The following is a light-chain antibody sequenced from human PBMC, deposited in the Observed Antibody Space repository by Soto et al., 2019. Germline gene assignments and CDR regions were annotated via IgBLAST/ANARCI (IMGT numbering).Light chain of an antibody. Sequence: AIQLTQSPSSLSASVGDSISITCRASQGIGTDLGWYQQKPGKAPKLLIYAASKLHTGVPSNFSGSRSGTDFTLTISNLQPDDFATYYCLQNYNFPWTFGQGTKVESK. CDR1: QGIGTD. CDR3: LQNYNFPWT. CDR2: AAS. V-gene: IGKV1-6*01. J-gene: IGKJ1*01.